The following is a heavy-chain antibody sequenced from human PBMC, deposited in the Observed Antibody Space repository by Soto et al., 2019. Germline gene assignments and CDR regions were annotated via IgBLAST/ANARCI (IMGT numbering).Heavy chain of an antibody. J-gene: IGHJ4*02. V-gene: IGHV4-4*02. CDR3: AREPGAGTYQGFDY. D-gene: IGHD1-26*01. CDR1: GGSISTNNW. CDR2: IHHTGSI. Sequence: QVQLQESGPGLVKPSGTLSLTCAVSGGSISTNNWWHWVRQPPGKGLEWIGEIHHTGSINYSPSLKSRLTMSVDQSKNQFSLSLNSVTAADTAVYYCAREPGAGTYQGFDYWGQGSLVTVSS.